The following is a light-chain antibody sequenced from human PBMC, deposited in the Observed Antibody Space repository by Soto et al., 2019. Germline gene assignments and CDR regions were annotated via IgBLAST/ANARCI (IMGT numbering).Light chain of an antibody. CDR3: QHYSTWLWT. CDR1: QSVDSK. CDR2: GAS. V-gene: IGKV3-15*01. Sequence: EIVMTQSPATLSVSPGARATLSCRASQSVDSKLAWYQQRPGQGPRLLIYGASSRATGIPARFSGSGSGTEFTLTISSLQSEDVAVYYCQHYSTWLWTFGQGTKVEIK. J-gene: IGKJ1*01.